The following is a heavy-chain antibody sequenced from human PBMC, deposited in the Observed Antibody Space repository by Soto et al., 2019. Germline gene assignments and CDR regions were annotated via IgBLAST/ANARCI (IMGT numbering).Heavy chain of an antibody. J-gene: IGHJ2*01. Sequence: QVTLKESGPVLVKPTETLTLTCTVSGFSLSNPRMGVSWIRQPPGKALEWLAHLFPNDEKSYTTSLRTRLSVSKDTSKSQVVLTMTNMDPVDTGTYFCARPDTSDWYFWDLDLWGRGTRVTVSS. CDR2: LFPNDEK. CDR3: ARPDTSDWYFWDLDL. V-gene: IGHV2-26*01. CDR1: GFSLSNPRMG. D-gene: IGHD3-3*01.